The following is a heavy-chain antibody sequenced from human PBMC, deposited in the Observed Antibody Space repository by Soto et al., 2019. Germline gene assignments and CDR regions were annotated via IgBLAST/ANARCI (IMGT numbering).Heavy chain of an antibody. CDR1: GYTFTSYG. D-gene: IGHD6-19*01. Sequence: ASVKVSCKASGYTFTSYGISWVRQAPGQGLEWMGWISAYNGNTNYAQKLQGRVTMTTDTSTSTAYMELRSLRSDDTAVYYCARGVVAGIPPAPVDSWGKGTLVTASS. J-gene: IGHJ4*02. CDR3: ARGVVAGIPPAPVDS. CDR2: ISAYNGNT. V-gene: IGHV1-18*01.